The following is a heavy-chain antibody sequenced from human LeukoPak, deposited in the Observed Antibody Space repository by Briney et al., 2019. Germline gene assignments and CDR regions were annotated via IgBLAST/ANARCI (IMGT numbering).Heavy chain of an antibody. D-gene: IGHD3-10*01. CDR3: ARTASYYNNYYFDY. Sequence: ASVKVSCKASGYTFTGYYMHWVRQAPGQGLEWMGWINPNSGGTNYAQKFQGRVTMTEDTSTDTAYMELSSLRSEDTAVYYCARTASYYNNYYFDYWGQGTLVTVSS. CDR2: INPNSGGT. CDR1: GYTFTGYY. J-gene: IGHJ4*02. V-gene: IGHV1-2*02.